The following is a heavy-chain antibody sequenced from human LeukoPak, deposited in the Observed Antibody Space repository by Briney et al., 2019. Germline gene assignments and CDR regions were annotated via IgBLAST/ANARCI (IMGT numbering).Heavy chain of an antibody. V-gene: IGHV4-30-4*08. CDR1: GGSISSGGYY. CDR3: ARAGMAIETAGTIHNWFDP. D-gene: IGHD6-13*01. CDR2: IYYSGST. J-gene: IGHJ5*02. Sequence: SQTLSRTCTVSGGSISSGGYYWSWIRQPPGKGLEWIGYIYYSGSTYYNPSLKSRVFISVDTSKNQFSLKLRSVTAADTAVYYCARAGMAIETAGTIHNWFDPWGQGTQVTVSS.